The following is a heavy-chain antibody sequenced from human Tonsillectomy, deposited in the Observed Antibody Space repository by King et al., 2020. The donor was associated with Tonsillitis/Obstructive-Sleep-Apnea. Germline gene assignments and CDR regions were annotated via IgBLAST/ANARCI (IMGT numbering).Heavy chain of an antibody. J-gene: IGHJ6*03. V-gene: IGHV4-34*01. CDR2: INHSGST. CDR3: ARGEIVVVPAANYNYYYMDV. Sequence: VQLQQWGAGLLKPSETLSLTCAVYGGSFSGYYWSWIRQPPGKGLEWIGEINHSGSTNYNPSLKSRVTISVDTSKNQFSMKLSSVTAADTAVYYCARGEIVVVPAANYNYYYMDVWGKGTTFTVSS. CDR1: GGSFSGYY. D-gene: IGHD2-2*01.